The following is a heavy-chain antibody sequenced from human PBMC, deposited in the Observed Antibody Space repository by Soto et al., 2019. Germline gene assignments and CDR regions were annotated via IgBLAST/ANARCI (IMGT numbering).Heavy chain of an antibody. CDR2: ISGSGGST. Sequence: GGSLRLSCAASGFTFSSYAMSWVRQAPGKGLEWVSAISGSGGSTYYADSVKGRFTISRDNSKNTLYLQMNSLRAEDTAVYYCAKERAYCSGGSCYPGGAFDIWGQGTVVTVSS. CDR3: AKERAYCSGGSCYPGGAFDI. V-gene: IGHV3-23*01. J-gene: IGHJ3*02. D-gene: IGHD2-15*01. CDR1: GFTFSSYA.